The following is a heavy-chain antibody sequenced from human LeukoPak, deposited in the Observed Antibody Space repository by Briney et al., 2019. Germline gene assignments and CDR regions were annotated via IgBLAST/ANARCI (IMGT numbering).Heavy chain of an antibody. CDR1: GFTFTNYW. V-gene: IGHV3-7*01. Sequence: GGSLRLSCAASGFTFTNYWMDWVRQAPGKGLEWVANVNQDGSGKYYVDSVKGRFTTSRDNAKNSLSLQMDSLRAEDTALYYCARDLDYWGQGTLVTVSS. CDR2: VNQDGSGK. CDR3: ARDLDY. J-gene: IGHJ4*02.